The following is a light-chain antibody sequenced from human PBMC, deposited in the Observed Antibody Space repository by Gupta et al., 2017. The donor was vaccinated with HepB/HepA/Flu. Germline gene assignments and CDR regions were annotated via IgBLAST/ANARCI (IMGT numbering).Light chain of an antibody. J-gene: IGKJ4*01. CDR1: QSVSSTY. CDR2: GAS. V-gene: IGKV3-20*01. Sequence: GERATLSCRASQSVSSTYLTWYQQKPGQAPRLLIYGASSRATGIPDRFSGSGFGTDFTLTISRLEPEDFAVYYCQQYGNSPLTFGGGTKVEVK. CDR3: QQYGNSPLT.